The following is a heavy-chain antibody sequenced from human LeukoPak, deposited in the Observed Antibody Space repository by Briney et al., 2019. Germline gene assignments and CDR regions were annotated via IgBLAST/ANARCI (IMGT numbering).Heavy chain of an antibody. CDR3: ARDVRGSDGHDYYYFDY. CDR1: GYTFTGAY. J-gene: IGHJ4*01. V-gene: IGHV1-2*02. CDR2: ISPKSGGT. Sequence: ASVKVSCKPSGYTFTGAYLHWVRQAPGQTFEWLGWISPKSGGTKYAQKFQGRVTMTRDTFIGTAYLEVNTLTSDDTAVYYCARDVRGSDGHDYYYFDYWGHGTLVTVSS. D-gene: IGHD5-12*01.